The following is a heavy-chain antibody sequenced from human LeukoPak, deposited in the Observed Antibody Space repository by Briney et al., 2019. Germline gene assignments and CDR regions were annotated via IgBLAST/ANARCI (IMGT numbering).Heavy chain of an antibody. CDR3: ARGGSGWYGGYNWFDP. D-gene: IGHD6-19*01. Sequence: ASVKVSCKASGYTFTSYDINWVRQATGQGLEWMGWMNPNSGNTGYAQKSQGRVTMTRNTSISTAYMELSSLRSEDTAVYYCARGGSGWYGGYNWFDPWGQGTLVTVSS. V-gene: IGHV1-8*01. CDR2: MNPNSGNT. CDR1: GYTFTSYD. J-gene: IGHJ5*02.